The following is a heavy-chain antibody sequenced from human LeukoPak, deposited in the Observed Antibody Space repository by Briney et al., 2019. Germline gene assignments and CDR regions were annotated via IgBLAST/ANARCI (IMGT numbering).Heavy chain of an antibody. CDR3: ARDEGGAYIYF. V-gene: IGHV3-7*01. Sequence: GGSLRLSCTVSGFTVSSNSMSWVRQAPGKGLEWVANIKQDGSEKYYVDSVKGRFTISRDNAKNSLYLQMNSLRAEDTALYYCARDEGGAYIYFWGQGTLVTVSS. CDR1: GFTVSSNS. D-gene: IGHD1-26*01. J-gene: IGHJ4*02. CDR2: IKQDGSEK.